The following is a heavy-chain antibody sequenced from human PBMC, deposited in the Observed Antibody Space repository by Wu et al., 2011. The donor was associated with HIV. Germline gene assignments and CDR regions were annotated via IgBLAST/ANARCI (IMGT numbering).Heavy chain of an antibody. D-gene: IGHD2-15*01. J-gene: IGHJ3*02. Sequence: QVQLVQSGAAVKKPGSSVKVSCKASGGTFNSYGITWVRQAPGQGLEWMGGIIPIFGTANYAQKFQGRVTITADKSTSTAYMELSSLRSEDTAVYYCARGRRPPMAGEVVENAFDIWGQGTMVTVSS. CDR1: GGTFNSYG. CDR3: ARGRRPPMAGEVVENAFDI. V-gene: IGHV1-69*14. CDR2: IIPIFGTA.